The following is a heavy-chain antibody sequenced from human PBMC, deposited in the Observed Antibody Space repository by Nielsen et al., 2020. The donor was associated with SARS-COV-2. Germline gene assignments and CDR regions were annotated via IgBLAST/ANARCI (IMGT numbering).Heavy chain of an antibody. D-gene: IGHD2-15*01. J-gene: IGHJ3*02. V-gene: IGHV3-48*01. CDR1: GFTFSAYN. Sequence: GESLKISCVASGFTFSAYNMNWVRQAPGKGLEWISYISTGSSTKYYADSVRGRFTISRDNGKNSLYLQMNSLRVDDTAVYYCARDTRAFDIWGLGTMVAVPS. CDR2: ISTGSSTK. CDR3: ARDTRAFDI.